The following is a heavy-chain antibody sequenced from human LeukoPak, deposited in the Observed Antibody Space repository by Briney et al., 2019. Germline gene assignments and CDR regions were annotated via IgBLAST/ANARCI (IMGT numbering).Heavy chain of an antibody. CDR2: INSDGSST. D-gene: IGHD1-26*01. CDR3: ARPSVSGHAY. V-gene: IGHV3-74*01. CDR1: GFTFSTYW. Sequence: GGSLRLSCAASGFTFSTYWMDWVRQGPGKGLVWVSRINSDGSSTIYADSVKGRFTISRDNARNTLYLQMNSLRAEDTAVYYCARPSVSGHAYWGQGTLVTVSS. J-gene: IGHJ4*02.